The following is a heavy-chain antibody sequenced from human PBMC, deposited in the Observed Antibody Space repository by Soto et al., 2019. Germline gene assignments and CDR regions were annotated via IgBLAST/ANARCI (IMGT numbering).Heavy chain of an antibody. J-gene: IGHJ3*02. CDR2: ISYDGSNK. CDR1: GFTFSSYA. CDR3: ARDSGSYLGDAFDI. D-gene: IGHD1-26*01. V-gene: IGHV3-30-3*01. Sequence: QVQLVESGGGVVQPGRSLRLSCAASGFTFSSYAMHWVRQAPGKGLEWVAVISYDGSNKYYADSVKGRFTISRDNSKNTLYLQMNRRRAEDTAVYYCARDSGSYLGDAFDIWGQGTMVTVSS.